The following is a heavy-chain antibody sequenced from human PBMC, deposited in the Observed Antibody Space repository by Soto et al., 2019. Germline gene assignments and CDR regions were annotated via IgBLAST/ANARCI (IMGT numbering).Heavy chain of an antibody. Sequence: PSETLSLTCTVSGGSISSGGYYCSWIRQHPGKGLEWIGYIYYSGSTYYNPSLKSRVTISVDTSKNQFSLKLSSVTAADTAVYYCERAIRHEYYFDYWGQGTLVTVSS. J-gene: IGHJ4*02. CDR1: GGSISSGGYY. CDR2: IYYSGST. V-gene: IGHV4-31*03. D-gene: IGHD3-9*01. CDR3: ERAIRHEYYFDY.